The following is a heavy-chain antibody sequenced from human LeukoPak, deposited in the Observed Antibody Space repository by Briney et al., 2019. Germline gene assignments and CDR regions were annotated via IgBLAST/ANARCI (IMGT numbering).Heavy chain of an antibody. Sequence: SQTLSLTCAISGDSVSSNSAAWNWIRQPPSRGLEWLGWTYYRSKWYNDYAVSVKSRITINPDTSKNQFSLQLYSVTPEDTAVYNCAREGHKPSYDILTGYYLDYYYGMDVWGQGTTVTVSS. CDR1: GDSVSSNSAA. CDR2: TYYRSKWYN. CDR3: AREGHKPSYDILTGYYLDYYYGMDV. J-gene: IGHJ6*02. D-gene: IGHD3-9*01. V-gene: IGHV6-1*01.